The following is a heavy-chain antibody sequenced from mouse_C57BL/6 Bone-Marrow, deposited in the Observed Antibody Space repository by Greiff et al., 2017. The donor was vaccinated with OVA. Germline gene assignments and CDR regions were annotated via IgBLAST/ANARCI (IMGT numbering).Heavy chain of an antibody. CDR2: INPSTGGT. J-gene: IGHJ4*01. Sequence: EVQRVESGPELVKPGASVKISCKASGYSFTGYYMNWVKQSPEKSLEWIGEINPSTGGTTYNQKFKAKATLTVDKSSSTAYMQLKSLTSEDSAVYYCARSTLWLRRRYAMDYWGQGTSVTVSS. CDR1: GYSFTGYY. V-gene: IGHV1-42*01. CDR3: ARSTLWLRRRYAMDY. D-gene: IGHD2-2*01.